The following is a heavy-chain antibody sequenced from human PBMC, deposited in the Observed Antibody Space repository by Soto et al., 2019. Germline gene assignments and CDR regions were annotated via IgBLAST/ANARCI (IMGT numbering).Heavy chain of an antibody. D-gene: IGHD3-22*01. V-gene: IGHV3-23*01. CDR2: AGPSGSST. J-gene: IGHJ4*02. CDR1: GFTLSLYA. Sequence: GGSLRLSCAASGFTLSLYAMSWVRLAPGKGLEWVSVAGPSGSSTFYADSVRGRFTISRDNVENTLYLQMNSLRVADTALYFCARTYYYDSTGYYRTFDYWGQGTLVTVSS. CDR3: ARTYYYDSTGYYRTFDY.